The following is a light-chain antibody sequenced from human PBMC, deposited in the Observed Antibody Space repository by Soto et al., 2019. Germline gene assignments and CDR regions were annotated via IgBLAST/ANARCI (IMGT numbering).Light chain of an antibody. CDR2: SNN. CDR3: AAWDDSLNAVI. V-gene: IGLV1-44*01. Sequence: QLVLTQPPSTSVTPGQKVTISCSGSSSNIGSYIVNWYQQLPGTAPKLLIYSNNQRPSGVPDRFSGSKSGTSASLAISGLQSEDEADYYCAAWDDSLNAVIFGGGTKLTVL. J-gene: IGLJ2*01. CDR1: SSNIGSYI.